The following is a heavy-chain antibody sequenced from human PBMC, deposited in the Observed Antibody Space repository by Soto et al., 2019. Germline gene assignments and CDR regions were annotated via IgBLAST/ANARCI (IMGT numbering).Heavy chain of an antibody. J-gene: IGHJ4*02. Sequence: PSETLSLTCAVYGGSFSGYYWSWIRQPPGKGLEWIGEINHSGSTNYNPSLKSRVTISVDTSKNQFSLKLSSVTAADTAVYYCARTWYYYGSGSYYTFDYWRQGTLVTVPS. V-gene: IGHV4-34*01. CDR1: GGSFSGYY. CDR2: INHSGST. CDR3: ARTWYYYGSGSYYTFDY. D-gene: IGHD3-10*01.